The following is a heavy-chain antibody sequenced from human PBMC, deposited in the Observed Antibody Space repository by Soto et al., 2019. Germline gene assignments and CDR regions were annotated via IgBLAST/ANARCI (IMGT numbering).Heavy chain of an antibody. CDR3: ARDLGGVEVPGVTRADV. CDR2: ITAFNGNT. D-gene: IGHD2-15*01. V-gene: IGHV1-18*01. Sequence: QVHLVQSGAEVRKPGASVKVSCKTSGYTFSKFGISWVRQAPGLGLQWMGWITAFNGNTNYEERFQGRVTMTTDTSTSTAYMELRNLRSDDTAVYYCARDLGGVEVPGVTRADVWGQGTTVTVSS. CDR1: GYTFSKFG. J-gene: IGHJ6*02.